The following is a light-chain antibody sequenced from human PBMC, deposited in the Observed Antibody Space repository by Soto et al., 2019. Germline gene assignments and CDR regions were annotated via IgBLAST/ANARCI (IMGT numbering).Light chain of an antibody. CDR1: QSISRW. CDR3: QQYNSYWT. CDR2: EAS. V-gene: IGKV1-5*03. Sequence: IQITQSLPTLSASLGDIDTLTCRASQSISRWLAWYQQKPGKAPKLLIHEASSLESGVPSRLSGSGSGTEFTLTISSLQPDDFATYYCQQYNSYWTFGQGTKVDIK. J-gene: IGKJ1*01.